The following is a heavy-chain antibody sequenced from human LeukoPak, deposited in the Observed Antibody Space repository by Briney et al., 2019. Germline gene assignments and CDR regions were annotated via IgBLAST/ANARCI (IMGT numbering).Heavy chain of an antibody. CDR2: LHTDGRT. J-gene: IGHJ3*02. D-gene: IGHD6-13*01. V-gene: IGHV3-53*01. Sequence: GGSLRLSCAASGFTVTTTYITWVRQAPGKALEWVSVLHTDGRTYYADSVKGRFTISRDNSKNVLYLHMNSLIAEDTAMYYCARVRERVGSSWYNAFDIWGQGTMVTISS. CDR1: GFTVTTTY. CDR3: ARVRERVGSSWYNAFDI.